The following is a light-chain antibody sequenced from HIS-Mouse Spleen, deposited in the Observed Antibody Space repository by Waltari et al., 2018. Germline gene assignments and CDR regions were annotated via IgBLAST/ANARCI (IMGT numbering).Light chain of an antibody. V-gene: IGLV3-25*03. Sequence: SYELTQPPSVSVSPGQTARITCSGDALPKQYAYWYQQKPGQAPVLGLYKDSERPSGIPERCSGSSAGTTVTLTISGVQAEDEADYYCQSADSSGTYVVFGGGTKLTVL. CDR1: ALPKQY. CDR3: QSADSSGTYVV. CDR2: KDS. J-gene: IGLJ2*01.